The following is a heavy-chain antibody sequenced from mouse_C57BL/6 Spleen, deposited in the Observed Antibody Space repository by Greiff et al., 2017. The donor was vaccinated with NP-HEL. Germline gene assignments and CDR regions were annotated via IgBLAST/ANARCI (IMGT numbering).Heavy chain of an antibody. CDR3: ARGDLPRGYFDV. CDR1: GYTFTDYN. Sequence: EVQLQQSGPELVKPGASVKIPCKASGYTFTDYNMDWVKQSHGKSLEWIGDINPNNGGPIYNQKFKGKATLTVDKSSSTAYMELRSLTSEDTAVYYCARGDLPRGYFDVWGTGTTVTVSS. D-gene: IGHD2-1*01. V-gene: IGHV1-18*01. J-gene: IGHJ1*03. CDR2: INPNNGGP.